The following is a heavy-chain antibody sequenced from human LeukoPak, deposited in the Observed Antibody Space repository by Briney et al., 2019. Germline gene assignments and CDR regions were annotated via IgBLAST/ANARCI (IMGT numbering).Heavy chain of an antibody. D-gene: IGHD3/OR15-3a*01. CDR3: AKDVAWGRMDL. Sequence: GGSLRLSCAASELHAMTWVRQGPGKGLEWVAIINQDGSQKYYVDSVKGRFTISRDNAKNSLYLQMDSLRVEDTAVYHCAKDVAWGRMDLWGQGTLATVSS. CDR1: ELHA. CDR2: INQDGSQK. J-gene: IGHJ4*02. V-gene: IGHV3-7*01.